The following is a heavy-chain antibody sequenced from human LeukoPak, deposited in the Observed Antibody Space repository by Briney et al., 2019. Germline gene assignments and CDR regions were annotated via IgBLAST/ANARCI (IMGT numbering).Heavy chain of an antibody. CDR2: ISSSGSTI. J-gene: IGHJ2*01. CDR3: ASSYWYFDL. V-gene: IGHV3-48*03. Sequence: GESLKISCAAPGFTFSRYEMNWVRQAPGKGLEWVSYISSSGSTIYYADSVKGRFTISRDNAKNSLYLQINSLRAEDTAVYYGASSYWYFDLWGRGTLVTVSS. CDR1: GFTFSRYE.